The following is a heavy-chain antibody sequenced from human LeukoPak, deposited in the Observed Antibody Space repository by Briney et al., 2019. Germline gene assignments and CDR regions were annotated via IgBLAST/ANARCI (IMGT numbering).Heavy chain of an antibody. CDR2: ISSNGDST. CDR1: GFTFSSYP. CDR3: AREYYYEELAY. V-gene: IGHV3-64*01. Sequence: GGSLRLSCAASGFTFSSYPMHWVRQAPGKGLEYVSGISSNGDSTYYANSVKGRFTISRDNSKNTLYLQMGSLRAEDMAVYYCAREYYYEELAYWGQGSLVTVSS. D-gene: IGHD3-22*01. J-gene: IGHJ4*02.